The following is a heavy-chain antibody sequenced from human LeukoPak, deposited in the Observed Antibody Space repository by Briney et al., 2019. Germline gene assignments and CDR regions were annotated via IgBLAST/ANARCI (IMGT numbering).Heavy chain of an antibody. D-gene: IGHD1-26*01. CDR2: IYYRGTT. Sequence: PSETLSLTCTVSGGSINISYWSWIRQPPGKGLEWIGYIYYRGTTNYNPSLKSRVTISVDTSKNQFSLKLSSVTAADTAVYYCARGEGSWGQGTLVTVSS. CDR1: GGSINISY. CDR3: ARGEGS. V-gene: IGHV4-59*12. J-gene: IGHJ5*02.